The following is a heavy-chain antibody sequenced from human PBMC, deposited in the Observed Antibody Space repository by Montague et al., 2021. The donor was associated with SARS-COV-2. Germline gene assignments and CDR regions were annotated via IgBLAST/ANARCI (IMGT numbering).Heavy chain of an antibody. CDR2: IYTSWST. CDR3: SSDHMARLFMVYYYGMDV. CDR1: GGSISSYC. V-gene: IGHV4-4*07. J-gene: IGHJ6*02. Sequence: SETLSLTCTVSGGSISSYCWSWIRLPPGKGLELIWLIYTSWSTKYYSSLTLRGSISIAASTNQFSLSLSSVTAAATAVYYCSSDHMARLFMVYYYGMDVWGQGTTVTVSS. D-gene: IGHD5-24*01.